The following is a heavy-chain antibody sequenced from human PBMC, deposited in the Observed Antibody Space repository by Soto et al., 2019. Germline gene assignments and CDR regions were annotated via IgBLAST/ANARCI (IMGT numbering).Heavy chain of an antibody. Sequence: SETLSLTCAVYGGSFSGYYWSWIRQPPGKRLEWIGEINHSGSTNYNPSLKSRVTISVDTSKNQFSLKLSSVTAADTAVYYCARGLRDYIWGSYRYLGAFDIWGQGTMVTVSS. CDR3: ARGLRDYIWGSYRYLGAFDI. CDR1: GGSFSGYY. V-gene: IGHV4-34*01. J-gene: IGHJ3*02. D-gene: IGHD3-16*02. CDR2: INHSGST.